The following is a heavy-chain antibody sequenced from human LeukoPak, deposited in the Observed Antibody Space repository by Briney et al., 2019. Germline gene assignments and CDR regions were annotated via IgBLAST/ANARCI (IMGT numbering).Heavy chain of an antibody. Sequence: PGRSLRLSCAASGFTFSSYAMHWVRQAPGKGLEWVAVISYDGSNKYYADSVKGRFTISRDNSKNTLYLQMNSLRAEDTAVYYCARARALDGYKEALDYWGQGTLVTVSS. D-gene: IGHD5-24*01. CDR2: ISYDGSNK. J-gene: IGHJ4*02. CDR1: GFTFSSYA. CDR3: ARARALDGYKEALDY. V-gene: IGHV3-30-3*01.